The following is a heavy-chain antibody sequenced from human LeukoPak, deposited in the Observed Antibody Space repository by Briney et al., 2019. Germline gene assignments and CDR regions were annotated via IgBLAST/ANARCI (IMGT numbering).Heavy chain of an antibody. Sequence: PGGSLRLSCAASGFTFSSYWMHWVRQAPGKGLVWVSRINSDGSSTSYADSVKGRFTISRDNAKNTLYLQMNSLRAEDTAVYYCARVIGYYYDSSGYYYDQGAFDIWGQGTMVTVSS. V-gene: IGHV3-74*01. D-gene: IGHD3-22*01. CDR2: INSDGSST. J-gene: IGHJ3*02. CDR1: GFTFSSYW. CDR3: ARVIGYYYDSSGYYYDQGAFDI.